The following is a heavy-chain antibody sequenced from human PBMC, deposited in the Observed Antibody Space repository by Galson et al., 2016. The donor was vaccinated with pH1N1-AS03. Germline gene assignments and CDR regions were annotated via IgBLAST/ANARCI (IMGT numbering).Heavy chain of an antibody. J-gene: IGHJ3*01. CDR2: IWHDGSNK. Sequence: SLRLSCAASGFTFSDYGMHWVRQAPGKGLEWVAIIWHDGSNKFYADSVKGRFTNSRDNSKNTLYLEMKSLRVEDTAVYYCVWTIAAANLPQSYGFDVWGQGTTVTVSS. CDR1: GFTFSDYG. D-gene: IGHD6-13*01. V-gene: IGHV3-33*08. CDR3: VWTIAAANLPQSYGFDV.